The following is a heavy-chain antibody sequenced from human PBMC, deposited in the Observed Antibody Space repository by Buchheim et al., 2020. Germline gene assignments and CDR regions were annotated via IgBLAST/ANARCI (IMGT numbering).Heavy chain of an antibody. J-gene: IGHJ6*02. V-gene: IGHV3-48*04. D-gene: IGHD6-13*01. CDR1: GFSFSTYS. CDR2: ISDTSSTI. Sequence: EVELVESGGGLVQPGGSLRLSCAVSGFSFSTYSMDWVRQAPGKGLEWLAYISDTSSTIYYGDSVKGRFTVSRDNAKNALYLQMNRLRVEDTAVYYCARAPTPYSSSWYDYYYGMDVWGQGTT. CDR3: ARAPTPYSSSWYDYYYGMDV.